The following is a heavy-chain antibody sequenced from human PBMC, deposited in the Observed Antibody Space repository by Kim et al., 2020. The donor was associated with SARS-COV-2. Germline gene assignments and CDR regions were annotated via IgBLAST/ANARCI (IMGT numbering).Heavy chain of an antibody. D-gene: IGHD2-8*01. CDR3: ARDQYAVTFHDDAFDI. J-gene: IGHJ3*02. CDR1: GYTFTGYY. V-gene: IGHV1-2*06. Sequence: ASVKVSCKASGYTFTGYYMHWVRQAPGQGLEWMGRINPNSGGTNYAQKFQGRVTMTRDTSISTAYMELSRLRSDDTAVYYCARDQYAVTFHDDAFDIWGQGTMVTVSS. CDR2: INPNSGGT.